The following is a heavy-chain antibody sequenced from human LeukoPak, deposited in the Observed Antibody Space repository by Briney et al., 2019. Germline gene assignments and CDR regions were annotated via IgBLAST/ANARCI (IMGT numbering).Heavy chain of an antibody. CDR2: ISYDGSNK. CDR3: ARSAGGGSYWAFDY. V-gene: IGHV3-30-3*01. D-gene: IGHD1-26*01. J-gene: IGHJ4*02. CDR1: GFTFSSYA. Sequence: GGSLRLSCAASGFTFSSYAMHWVRQAPGKGLEWVAVISYDGSNKYYADSVKGRFTISRDNSKNTLYLQMNSLRAEDTAVYYCARSAGGGSYWAFDYWGQGTLVTVSS.